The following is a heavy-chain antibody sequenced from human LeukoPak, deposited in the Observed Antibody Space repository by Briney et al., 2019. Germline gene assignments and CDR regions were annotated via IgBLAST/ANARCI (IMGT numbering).Heavy chain of an antibody. D-gene: IGHD5-24*01. J-gene: IGHJ4*02. CDR1: GFTFSSYA. V-gene: IGHV3-30-3*01. CDR2: ISYDGSNK. Sequence: PGGSLRLSCAASGFTFSSYAMHWVRQAPGKGLEWVAVISYDGSNKYYADSVKGRFTISRDNSKNTLYLQMNSLRAEDTAVYYCARDHGDGYNYFNYWGQGTLVTVSS. CDR3: ARDHGDGYNYFNY.